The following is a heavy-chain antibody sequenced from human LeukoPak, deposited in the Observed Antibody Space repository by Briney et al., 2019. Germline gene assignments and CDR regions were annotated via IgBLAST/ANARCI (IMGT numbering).Heavy chain of an antibody. D-gene: IGHD5-24*01. V-gene: IGHV3-21*01. CDR3: AESSNRDGYNNAAGY. CDR2: ISSSSSYI. Sequence: PGGSLRLSCAASGFTFSSYSMNWVRQAPGKGLEWVSSISSSSSYIYYADSVKGRFTISRDNAKNSLYLQMNSLRAEDTAVYYCAESSNRDGYNNAAGYWGQGTLVTVSS. J-gene: IGHJ4*02. CDR1: GFTFSSYS.